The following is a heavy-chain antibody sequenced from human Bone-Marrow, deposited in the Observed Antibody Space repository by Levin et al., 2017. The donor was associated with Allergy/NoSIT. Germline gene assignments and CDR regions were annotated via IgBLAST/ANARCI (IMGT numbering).Heavy chain of an antibody. V-gene: IGHV3-48*04. CDR1: GFTFNSYS. CDR2: ISSGGTTF. D-gene: IGHD3-22*01. Sequence: GGSLRLSCAASGFTFNSYSMHWVRQAPGKRLEWLSYISSGGTTFYYADSARGRFTISRDNAKRSLFLQMTTLRAEDTAVYYCARGCDHYRDSSGYCPFDYWGQGTLVTVSS. CDR3: ARGCDHYRDSSGYCPFDY. J-gene: IGHJ4*02.